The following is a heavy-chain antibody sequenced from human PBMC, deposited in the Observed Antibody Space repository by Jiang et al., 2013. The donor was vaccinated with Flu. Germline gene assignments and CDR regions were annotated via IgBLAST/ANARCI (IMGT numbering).Heavy chain of an antibody. Sequence: LLKPSETLSLTCAVYGGSFSGYYWSWIRQPPGKGLEWIGEINHSGSTNYNPSLKSRVTISVDTSKNQFSLKLSSVTAADTAVYYCARDGAAAGTFGPRKPRFVDYWGQGTLVTVSS. CDR2: INHSGST. CDR1: GGSFSGYY. D-gene: IGHD6-13*01. V-gene: IGHV4-34*01. J-gene: IGHJ4*02. CDR3: ARDGAAAGTFGPRKPRFVDY.